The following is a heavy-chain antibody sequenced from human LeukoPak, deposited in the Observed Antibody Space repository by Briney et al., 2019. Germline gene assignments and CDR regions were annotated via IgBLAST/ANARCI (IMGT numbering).Heavy chain of an antibody. CDR2: IYYTGTT. Sequence: PSETLSLTCSVSGGSISIYYWTWIRQIPGKGLEWIGYIYYTGTTNYNPLFESRATISVDTSKNQFSLKLSSVTAADTAVYYCARGRAGRGYSYVIYYYYYMDVWGKGTTVTVSS. J-gene: IGHJ6*03. CDR1: GGSISIYY. CDR3: ARGRAGRGYSYVIYYYYYMDV. D-gene: IGHD5-18*01. V-gene: IGHV4-59*12.